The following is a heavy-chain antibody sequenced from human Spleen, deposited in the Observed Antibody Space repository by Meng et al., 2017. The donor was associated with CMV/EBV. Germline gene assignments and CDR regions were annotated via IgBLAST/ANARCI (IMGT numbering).Heavy chain of an antibody. CDR2: IYTSRST. CDR3: ARDQEADGWFDP. J-gene: IGHJ5*02. CDR1: GGSISSSY. D-gene: IGHD5-24*01. V-gene: IGHV4-4*07. Sequence: QVQLQESGPGLVRPSVTLSLTGTVFGGSISSSYWSWIGPPAGKGLEWIWRIYTSRSTNYNPSLKSRVSMSVDTSKNQYTLKLSSVSAADTAVYYYARDQEADGWFDPWGQGTLVTVSS.